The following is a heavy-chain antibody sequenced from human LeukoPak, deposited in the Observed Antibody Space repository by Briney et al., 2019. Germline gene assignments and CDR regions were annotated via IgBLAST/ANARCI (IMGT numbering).Heavy chain of an antibody. J-gene: IGHJ3*01. D-gene: IGHD1-1*01. V-gene: IGHV3-30-3*01. CDR1: GFTFSSYA. CDR3: ARVLEQT. Sequence: QTGGSLRLSCAASGFTFSSYAMHWVRQAPGKGLEWVAVISYDGSNKYYADSVKGRFTISRDNSKNTLYLQMNSLRAEDTAVYYCARVLEQTWGQGTMVTVSS. CDR2: ISYDGSNK.